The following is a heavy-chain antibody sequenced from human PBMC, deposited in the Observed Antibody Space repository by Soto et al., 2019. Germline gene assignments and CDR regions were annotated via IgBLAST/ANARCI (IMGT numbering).Heavy chain of an antibody. D-gene: IGHD5-18*01. CDR3: AGGYSYGPHPYYFDS. J-gene: IGHJ4*02. CDR2: IIPIFGTA. V-gene: IGHV1-69*12. Sequence: QVQLVQSGAEVKKPGSSVKVSCKASGGTFSSYAISWVRQAPGQGLEWMGGIIPIFGTANYAQKFQGRVTLTADDAQSSAYMERRSLRFEDTAVYYCAGGYSYGPHPYYFDSWGQGTLVTVSS. CDR1: GGTFSSYA.